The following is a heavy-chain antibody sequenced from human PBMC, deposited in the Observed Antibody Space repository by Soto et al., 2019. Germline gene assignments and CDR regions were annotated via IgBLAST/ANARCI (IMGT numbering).Heavy chain of an antibody. D-gene: IGHD2-2*01. J-gene: IGHJ6*02. Sequence: PGGSLRLSATASGLTFGDYAMSWVRQAPGKVLEWVGFIRSKAYGGTTEYAASVKGRFTISRDDSKSIAYLQMNSLKTEDTAVYYCTRDQPPYCSSTSCPGWYYYYGMDVWGQGTTVTVSS. CDR2: IRSKAYGGTT. CDR3: TRDQPPYCSSTSCPGWYYYYGMDV. V-gene: IGHV3-49*04. CDR1: GLTFGDYA.